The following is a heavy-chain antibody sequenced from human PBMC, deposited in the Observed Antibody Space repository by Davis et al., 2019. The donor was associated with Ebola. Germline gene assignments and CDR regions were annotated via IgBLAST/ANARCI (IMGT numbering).Heavy chain of an antibody. J-gene: IGHJ4*02. D-gene: IGHD6-19*01. CDR3: ARAVSSGWYERFDY. CDR1: GYTFTCYY. Sequence: AASVTVSCKASGYTFTCYYMHWVRQAPGQGLAWMGWINPHSGGTNYDQKFQGWVTMTRDTSISTAYMELSRLRSDDTAVYYCARAVSSGWYERFDYWGQGTLVTVSS. V-gene: IGHV1-2*04. CDR2: INPHSGGT.